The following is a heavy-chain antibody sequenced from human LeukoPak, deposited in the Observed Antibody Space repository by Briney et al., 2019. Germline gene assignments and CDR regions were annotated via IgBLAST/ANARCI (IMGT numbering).Heavy chain of an antibody. Sequence: PGGSLRLSCAASGFTFSSYAMSWVRRAPGKGLEWVSAISGSGGSTYYADSVKGRFTISRDNSKNTLYLQMNSLRAEDTAVYYCAKQLYDSSGYYFQYYFDYWGQGTLVTVSS. J-gene: IGHJ4*02. CDR2: ISGSGGST. V-gene: IGHV3-23*01. CDR3: AKQLYDSSGYYFQYYFDY. CDR1: GFTFSSYA. D-gene: IGHD3-22*01.